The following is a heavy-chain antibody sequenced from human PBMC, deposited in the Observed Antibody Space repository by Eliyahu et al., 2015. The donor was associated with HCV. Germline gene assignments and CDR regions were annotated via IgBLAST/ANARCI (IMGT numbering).Heavy chain of an antibody. CDR2: IPNRGGT. CDR1: SGPVSSDDYY. D-gene: IGHD2-15*01. J-gene: IGHJ3*02. Sequence: QVQLQESGPGLVKPSETLSLTCTVSSGPVSSDDYYWSWIRHPPGKGLEWIGDIPNRGGTHYNPSLKSRVSISVDTSRNQFSLRLISVTAADTAIYYCARGVRPAPVLGAFEMWGQGTMVTVSS. V-gene: IGHV4-61*08. CDR3: ARGVRPAPVLGAFEM.